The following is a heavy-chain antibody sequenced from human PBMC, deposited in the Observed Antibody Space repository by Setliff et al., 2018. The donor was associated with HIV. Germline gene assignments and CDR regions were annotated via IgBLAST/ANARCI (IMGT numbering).Heavy chain of an antibody. J-gene: IGHJ6*03. V-gene: IGHV1-18*01. CDR2: ISAYNGNT. CDR3: ARREATYYYMDV. Sequence: ASVKVSCKASGYTFTSYGISWVRQAPGQGLEWMGWISAYNGNTNYAQKLRGRVTMTTDTSTSTAYMELRSLRSDDTAVYYCARREATYYYMDVWGKGTTVTVSS. CDR1: GYTFTSYG.